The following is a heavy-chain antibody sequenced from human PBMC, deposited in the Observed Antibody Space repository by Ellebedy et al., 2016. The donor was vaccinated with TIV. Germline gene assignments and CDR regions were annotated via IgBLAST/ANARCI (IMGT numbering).Heavy chain of an antibody. CDR1: GGSFSGYY. CDR2: IDHSGST. J-gene: IGHJ6*02. CDR3: ARGSRRRSYGFVYYYYGMDV. V-gene: IGHV4-34*01. Sequence: SETLSLXCAVYGGSFSGYYWSWIRQPPGKGLEWIGEIDHSGSTNYNPSLKSRVTISVDTSKNQFSLKLSSVTAADTAVYYCARGSRRRSYGFVYYYYGMDVWGQGTTVTVSS. D-gene: IGHD1-26*01.